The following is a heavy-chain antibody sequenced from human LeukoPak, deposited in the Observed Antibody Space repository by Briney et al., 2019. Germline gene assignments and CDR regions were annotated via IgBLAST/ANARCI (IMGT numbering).Heavy chain of an antibody. D-gene: IGHD2-2*01. V-gene: IGHV3-30*18. Sequence: GKSLTLSCAAFGFTLRSHGMHWVRQAPGKGLEWVAVISYDESNKHYADSVKGRFTISRDTSRNTLYLQMDSLRAEDTALYYCAKDSSTGWYYFDYWGQGTVVTVSS. CDR1: GFTLRSHG. J-gene: IGHJ4*02. CDR2: ISYDESNK. CDR3: AKDSSTGWYYFDY.